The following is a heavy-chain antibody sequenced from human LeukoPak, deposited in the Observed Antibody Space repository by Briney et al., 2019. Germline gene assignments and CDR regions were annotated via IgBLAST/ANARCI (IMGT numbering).Heavy chain of an antibody. V-gene: IGHV4-30-4*01. CDR3: ARVSDYDSSGYYDIDY. J-gene: IGHJ4*02. CDR1: GGSISSGDYY. D-gene: IGHD3-22*01. CDR2: IYYSGST. Sequence: SETLSLTCTVSGGSISSGDYYWSWIRQPPGKGLEWIGYIYYSGSTYYNPSLKSRVIISVDTSKNQISLKLNSVTAAGTAVYYCARVSDYDSSGYYDIDYWGQGTLVTVSS.